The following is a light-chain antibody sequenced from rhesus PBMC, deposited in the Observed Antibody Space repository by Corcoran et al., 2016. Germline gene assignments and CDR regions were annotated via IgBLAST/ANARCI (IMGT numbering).Light chain of an antibody. CDR1: QGITND. Sequence: DIQMTQSPSSLSASVGDRVTITCRSSQGITNDLAWYQQKPGETLKLLIYEASSLQSGIPSRFCGSSSGTDLPLPSSSLQSEDFAAYYCRHYYSTPFTFGPGTKLDIK. J-gene: IGKJ3*01. V-gene: IGKV1S17*01. CDR3: RHYYSTPFT. CDR2: EAS.